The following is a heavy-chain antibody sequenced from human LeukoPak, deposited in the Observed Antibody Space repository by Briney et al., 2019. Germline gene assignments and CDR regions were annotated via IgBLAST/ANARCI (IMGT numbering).Heavy chain of an antibody. Sequence: SETLSLTCTVSGGSISSYYWSWIRQPAGKGLEWIGRIYTSGSTNYNPSLKSRVTMSVDTSKNQFSLKLSSVTAADAAVYYCARDLRYFDWTSEYNWFDPWGQGALVTVSS. CDR3: ARDLRYFDWTSEYNWFDP. V-gene: IGHV4-4*07. J-gene: IGHJ5*02. CDR2: IYTSGST. CDR1: GGSISSYY. D-gene: IGHD3-9*01.